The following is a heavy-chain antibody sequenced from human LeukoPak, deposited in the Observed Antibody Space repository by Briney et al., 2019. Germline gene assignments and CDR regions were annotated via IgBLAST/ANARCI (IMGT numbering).Heavy chain of an antibody. CDR3: ARGLWFGDENPPYFDY. J-gene: IGHJ4*02. CDR2: IYYSGST. V-gene: IGHV4-59*01. Sequence: SETLSLTCTVSGGSISSYYWSWIRQPPGKGLEWIGYIYYSGSTNYNPSLKSRVTISVDTSKNQFSLKLSSVTAADTAVYYCARGLWFGDENPPYFDYWGQGTLVTVSS. CDR1: GGSISSYY. D-gene: IGHD3-10*01.